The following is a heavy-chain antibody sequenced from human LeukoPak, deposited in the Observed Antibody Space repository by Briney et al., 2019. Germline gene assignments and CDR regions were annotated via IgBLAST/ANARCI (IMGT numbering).Heavy chain of an antibody. CDR2: ISSSSSTI. D-gene: IGHD5-18*01. Sequence: GGSLRLSCAASGFTFSSYSMNWVRQAPGKGLEWVSYISSSSSTIYYADSVKGRFTISRDNAKNSLYLQMNSLRAEDTAVYYCARNRGYSYGYFDYWGQGTLVTVSS. J-gene: IGHJ4*02. V-gene: IGHV3-48*01. CDR3: ARNRGYSYGYFDY. CDR1: GFTFSSYS.